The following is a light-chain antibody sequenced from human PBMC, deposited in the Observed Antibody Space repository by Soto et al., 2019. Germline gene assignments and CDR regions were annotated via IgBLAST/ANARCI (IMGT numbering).Light chain of an antibody. J-gene: IGKJ2*01. CDR1: QSVSSSS. CDR3: QQYGGSRDT. V-gene: IGKV3-20*01. Sequence: EIVLTQSPGTLSLSPGERATLSCRGSQSVSSSSLAWYQQKPGQAPRLLMYGASNRAAGIPDQFSGSGSGTDFTLTISRLEPKDFAVYYCQQYGGSRDTFGQGTKLEIK. CDR2: GAS.